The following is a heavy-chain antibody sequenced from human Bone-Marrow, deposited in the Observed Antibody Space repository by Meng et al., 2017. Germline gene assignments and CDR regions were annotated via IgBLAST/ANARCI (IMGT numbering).Heavy chain of an antibody. Sequence: GGSLRLSCAVSGVSFSDSDIHWVRQASGKGLEWVGRIGGRPKSYAAAYAAPVRGRFTISRDDSRNTAYLQMNSLKTEDSAVYYCTTVFGVVVVAARQDAFDIWGQGTMVTVSS. D-gene: IGHD2-15*01. CDR1: GVSFSDSD. CDR3: TTVFGVVVVAARQDAFDI. CDR2: IGGRPKSYAA. V-gene: IGHV3-73*01. J-gene: IGHJ3*02.